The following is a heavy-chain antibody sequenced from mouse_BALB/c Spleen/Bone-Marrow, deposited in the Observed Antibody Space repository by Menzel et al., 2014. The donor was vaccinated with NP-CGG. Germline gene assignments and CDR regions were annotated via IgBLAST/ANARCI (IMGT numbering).Heavy chain of an antibody. CDR1: GFTFSDYY. D-gene: IGHD1-1*01. CDR2: ISDGGSYT. CDR3: ARGSSYFDY. Sequence: EVQRVESGGGLVKPGGSLKLSCAASGFTFSDYYMYWVRQTPEKRLEWVATISDGGSYTYYPDSVKGRFTISGDNAKNNLYLQMSSLKSEDTAMYYCARGSSYFDYWGQGTTLTVSS. J-gene: IGHJ2*01. V-gene: IGHV5-4*02.